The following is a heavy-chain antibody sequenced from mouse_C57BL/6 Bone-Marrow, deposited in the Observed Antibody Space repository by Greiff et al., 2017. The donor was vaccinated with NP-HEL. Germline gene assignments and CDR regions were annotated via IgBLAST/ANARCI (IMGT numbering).Heavy chain of an antibody. CDR2: ISNGGGST. CDR3: ARQGYYGVDY. CDR1: GFTFSDYY. J-gene: IGHJ2*01. V-gene: IGHV5-12*01. D-gene: IGHD1-1*01. Sequence: EVKLVESGGGLVQPGGSLKLSCAASGFTFSDYYMYWVRQTPEKRLEWVAYISNGGGSTYYPDTVKGRFIISRDNAKNTLYLQMSRLKSEDTAMYYCARQGYYGVDYWGQGTTLTVSS.